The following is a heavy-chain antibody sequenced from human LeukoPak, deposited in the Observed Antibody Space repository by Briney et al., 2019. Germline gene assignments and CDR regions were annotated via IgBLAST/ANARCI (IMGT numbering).Heavy chain of an antibody. CDR1: GGTFSSYA. CDR3: ARNNYDFVWGSYRYEN. J-gene: IGHJ4*01. D-gene: IGHD3-16*02. Sequence: ASVKVSCKASGGTFSSYAISWVRQAPGQGLEWMGRIIPIFGTANYAQKFQGRVTITTDESRSKAYMELSSLTSEDTAVYYCARNNYDFVWGSYRYENWGHGTLVTVSS. V-gene: IGHV1-69*05. CDR2: IIPIFGTA.